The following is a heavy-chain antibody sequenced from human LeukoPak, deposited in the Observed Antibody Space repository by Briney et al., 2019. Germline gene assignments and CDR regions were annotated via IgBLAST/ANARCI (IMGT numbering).Heavy chain of an antibody. CDR1: GFTSSVFE. Sequence: GGSLRLSCIVSGFTSSVFEMNWVRQAPGKGLEWVSYISISGSITKYADAVKGRFTISRDNANNSLYLQMSSLRAEDTAVFYCVRGGVPSYEYNAFDIWGQGTMVTVSS. V-gene: IGHV3-48*03. CDR3: VRGGVPSYEYNAFDI. CDR2: ISISGSIT. J-gene: IGHJ3*02. D-gene: IGHD3-16*01.